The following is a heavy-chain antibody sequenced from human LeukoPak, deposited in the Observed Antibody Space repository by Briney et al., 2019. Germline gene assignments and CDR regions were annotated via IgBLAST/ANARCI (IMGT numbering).Heavy chain of an antibody. V-gene: IGHV3-48*03. CDR1: GFTFSSYE. D-gene: IGHD7-27*01. Sequence: GGSLRLSCAASGFTFSSYEMNWARQAPGKGLEWVSYISSSGSTIYYADSVKGRFTISRDNAKNSLDLQMNSLRVEDTAVYYGARKGLTGDLLGAFDIWGQGTMVTVSS. J-gene: IGHJ3*02. CDR2: ISSSGSTI. CDR3: ARKGLTGDLLGAFDI.